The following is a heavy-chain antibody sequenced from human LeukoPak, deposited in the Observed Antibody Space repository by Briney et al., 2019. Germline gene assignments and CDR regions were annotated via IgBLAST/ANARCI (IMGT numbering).Heavy chain of an antibody. V-gene: IGHV3-23*01. CDR3: ARDRASSTRSDY. CDR2: ISGSGGST. Sequence: GGSLRLSCAASGFTFSSYAMSWVRQAPGKGLEWVSAISGSGGSTYYADSVKGRFTISRDNSKNTLYLQMNSLRAEDTAVYYCARDRASSTRSDYWGQGTLVTVSS. J-gene: IGHJ4*02. CDR1: GFTFSSYA. D-gene: IGHD2-2*01.